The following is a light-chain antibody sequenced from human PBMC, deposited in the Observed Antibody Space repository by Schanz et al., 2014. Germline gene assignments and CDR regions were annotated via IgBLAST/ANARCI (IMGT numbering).Light chain of an antibody. CDR2: DAS. CDR3: QQYGSSPF. Sequence: EIVLTQSPATLSLSPGERATLSCRASQSVSSYLAWYQQKPGQAPRLLIYDASNRATGIPARFSGSGSGTDFTLTISSLEPADFAVYYCQQYGSSPFFGPGTRVDIK. CDR1: QSVSSY. J-gene: IGKJ3*01. V-gene: IGKV3-11*01.